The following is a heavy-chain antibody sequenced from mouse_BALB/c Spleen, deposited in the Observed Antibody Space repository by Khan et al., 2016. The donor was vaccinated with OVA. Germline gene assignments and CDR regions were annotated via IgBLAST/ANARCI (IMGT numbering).Heavy chain of an antibody. CDR1: GYSITSDYA. V-gene: IGHV3-2*02. D-gene: IGHD2-14*01. Sequence: EVQLVESGPGLVKPSQSLSLTCTVTGYSITSDYAWNLIRQFPGNKLEWMGYISSTGSTSYNPSLKSRISITRDTSKNQFFLQLKSVTPEDTATYYCARSLYYSYGYALDCWGRGTSVTVSS. CDR2: ISSTGST. J-gene: IGHJ4*01. CDR3: ARSLYYSYGYALDC.